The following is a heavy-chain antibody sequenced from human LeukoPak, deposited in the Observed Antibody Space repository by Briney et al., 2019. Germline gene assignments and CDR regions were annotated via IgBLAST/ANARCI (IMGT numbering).Heavy chain of an antibody. CDR2: IHYSGST. V-gene: IGHV4-38-2*02. CDR3: AREAIVVVPAAIRAFDWFDP. J-gene: IGHJ5*02. Sequence: SETLSLTCTVSGYSISSGYYWGWIRQPPGKGLEWIGSIHYSGSTYYNPSLKSRVTISVDTSKNQFSLKLSSVTAADTAVYYCAREAIVVVPAAIRAFDWFDPWGQGTLVTVSS. D-gene: IGHD2-2*02. CDR1: GYSISSGYY.